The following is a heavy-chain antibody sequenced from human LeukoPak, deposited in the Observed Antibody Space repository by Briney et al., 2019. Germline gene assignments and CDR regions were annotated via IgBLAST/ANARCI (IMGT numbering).Heavy chain of an antibody. CDR1: GFTFSSYA. J-gene: IGHJ4*02. CDR3: AKGIAVAGTELAD. V-gene: IGHV3-30*02. CDR2: IRYDGSIK. D-gene: IGHD6-19*01. Sequence: GGSLRLSCAASGFTFSSYAMHWVRQAPGKGLEWVSFIRYDGSIKYYADSVEGRFTIFRDNSKNTLYLQMNSLSADDTAVYYCAKGIAVAGTELADWGQGTLVTVSA.